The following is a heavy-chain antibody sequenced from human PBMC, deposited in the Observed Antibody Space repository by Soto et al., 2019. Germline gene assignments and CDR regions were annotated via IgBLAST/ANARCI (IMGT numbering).Heavy chain of an antibody. V-gene: IGHV4-59*01. J-gene: IGHJ4*02. CDR2: IYYSGSI. Sequence: QVQLQESGPGLVKPSETLSLTCTVSGDSISSLYWSWIRQPPGKGLEWIGYIYYSGSINYNPSLKIRVTIXVXPXXNQFSLRLSSVTAADTAVYYCAKSLWDTSGWKTDYWGQGTLVTVSS. CDR3: AKSLWDTSGWKTDY. CDR1: GDSISSLY. D-gene: IGHD6-19*01.